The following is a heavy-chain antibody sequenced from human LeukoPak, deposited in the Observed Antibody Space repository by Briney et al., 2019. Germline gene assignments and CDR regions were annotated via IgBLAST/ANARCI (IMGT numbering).Heavy chain of an antibody. CDR3: ASPLIYGDYEVY. D-gene: IGHD4-17*01. J-gene: IGHJ4*02. Sequence: GRSLRLSCAASGFTFSSYAMHWVRQAPGKGLEWVAVISYDGSNKYYADSVKGRFTISRVNSKNTLYLQMNSLRAEDTAVYYCASPLIYGDYEVYWGQGTLVTVSS. V-gene: IGHV3-30-3*01. CDR2: ISYDGSNK. CDR1: GFTFSSYA.